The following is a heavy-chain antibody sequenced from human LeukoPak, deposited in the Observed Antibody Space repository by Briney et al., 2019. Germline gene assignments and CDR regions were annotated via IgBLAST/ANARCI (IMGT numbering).Heavy chain of an antibody. D-gene: IGHD3-10*01. V-gene: IGHV1-69*04. CDR2: IIPIPGMA. J-gene: IGHJ4*02. CDR3: ARAVVVARGLMAYFDY. CDR1: GGTFSFYA. Sequence: ASVKVSCKASGGTFSFYAINWVRQAPGQGLEWMGRIIPIPGMANYAQKFQGRVTITADSSMSTAYMEVSSLRSEDTAVYYCARAVVVARGLMAYFDYWGQGTLVTVSS.